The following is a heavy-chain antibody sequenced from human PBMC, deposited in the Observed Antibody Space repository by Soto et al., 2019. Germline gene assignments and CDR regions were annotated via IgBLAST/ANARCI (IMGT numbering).Heavy chain of an antibody. V-gene: IGHV3-13*01. Sequence: ARSLRLSCPASGFTFSSYDMHCVRQITAKGLEWVSGIAPGAGTDYLGSVKGRFTISRENAKNSLYLQMNSLRVGDTAVYFCARRFCSGDNCPGIGFDYWGQGTLVTVSS. CDR1: GFTFSSYD. J-gene: IGHJ4*02. CDR2: IAPGAGT. D-gene: IGHD2-15*01. CDR3: ARRFCSGDNCPGIGFDY.